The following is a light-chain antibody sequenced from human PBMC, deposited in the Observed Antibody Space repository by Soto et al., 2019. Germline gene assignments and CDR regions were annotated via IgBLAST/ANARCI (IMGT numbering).Light chain of an antibody. J-gene: IGKJ2*01. CDR2: GAS. CDR1: QSVNNN. Sequence: EIVMTQSPATLSVSPGERATLSCRASQSVNNNLAWYLQKPGQAPRLLIYGASTRATGIPARFSGSGSGTEFTLTISNLQSEDFAVYYCQQYNNWPPYTFGQGTKLEIK. CDR3: QQYNNWPPYT. V-gene: IGKV3-15*01.